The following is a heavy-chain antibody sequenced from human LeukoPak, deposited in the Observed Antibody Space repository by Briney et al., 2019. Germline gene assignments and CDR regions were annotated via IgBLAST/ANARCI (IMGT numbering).Heavy chain of an antibody. Sequence: GGSLRLSCAASGFTFSCYSMNWVRPAPGKGLEWVSYISSSSSNIYYADSVKGRFTISRDNAKNSLYLQMNSLRAEDTAVYYCASEPDYDSSGYHRLFDYWGQGTLVTVSS. CDR3: ASEPDYDSSGYHRLFDY. CDR1: GFTFSCYS. V-gene: IGHV3-48*01. CDR2: ISSSSSNI. D-gene: IGHD3-22*01. J-gene: IGHJ4*02.